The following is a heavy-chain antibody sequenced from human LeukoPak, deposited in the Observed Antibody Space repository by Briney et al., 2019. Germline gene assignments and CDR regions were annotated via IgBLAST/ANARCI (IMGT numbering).Heavy chain of an antibody. CDR3: ARGRYCSSTSCYAFDY. Sequence: SETLPLTCAVYGGSFSGYYWSWIRQPPGKGLEWIGEINHSGSTNYNPSLKSRVTISVDTSKNQFSLKLSSVTAADTAVYYCARGRYCSSTSCYAFDYWGQGTLVTVSS. V-gene: IGHV4-34*01. CDR2: INHSGST. CDR1: GGSFSGYY. J-gene: IGHJ4*02. D-gene: IGHD2-2*01.